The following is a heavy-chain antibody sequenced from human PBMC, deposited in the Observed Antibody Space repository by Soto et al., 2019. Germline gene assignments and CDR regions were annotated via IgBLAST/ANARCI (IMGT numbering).Heavy chain of an antibody. J-gene: IGHJ4*02. CDR1: GFTFSDYY. CDR2: ISSSGSTI. D-gene: IGHD4-17*01. CDR3: ARDDTDYGDSRPHDY. V-gene: IGHV3-11*01. Sequence: GGSLRLSCAASGFTFSDYYMSWIRQAPGKGLEWVSYISSSGSTIYYADSVKGRFTISRDNAKNSLYLQMNSLRAEDTAVYYCARDDTDYGDSRPHDYWGQGTLVTVSS.